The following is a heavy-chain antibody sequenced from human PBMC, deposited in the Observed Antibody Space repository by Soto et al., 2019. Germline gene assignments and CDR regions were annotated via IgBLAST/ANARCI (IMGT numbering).Heavy chain of an antibody. CDR1: GFTFSSFD. V-gene: IGHV3-23*01. Sequence: GGSLRLSCAASGFTFSSFDMNWVRQAPGKGLEWVSGVTASGGITSYADPAKGRFTISRDNAKNTMYLQMNSLRAEDTAVYYCAKGDCSGGRCYRGFDYWGQGTLVTVSS. CDR3: AKGDCSGGRCYRGFDY. D-gene: IGHD2-15*01. J-gene: IGHJ4*02. CDR2: VTASGGIT.